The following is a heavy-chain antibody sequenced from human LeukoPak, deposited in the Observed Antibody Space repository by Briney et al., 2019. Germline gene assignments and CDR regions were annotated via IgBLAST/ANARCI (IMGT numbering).Heavy chain of an antibody. CDR2: IHASGNT. V-gene: IGHV3-53*04. CDR1: GFTVRTNY. J-gene: IGHJ4*02. Sequence: GGSLRLSCAASGFTVRTNYMSWIRQAPGRGLEWVSIIHASGNTYYAESVKGRFTISRHSSDNMLYLQMNSLGPDDTAIYYCARDSTDGDSYRLEWGQGTLVTVSS. CDR3: ARDSTDGDSYRLE. D-gene: IGHD3-16*02.